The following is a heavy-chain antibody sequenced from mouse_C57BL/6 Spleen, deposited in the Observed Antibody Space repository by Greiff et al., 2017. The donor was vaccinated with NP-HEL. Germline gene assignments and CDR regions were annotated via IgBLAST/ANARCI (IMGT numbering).Heavy chain of an antibody. Sequence: VQLQQSGGGLVQPGGSLSLSCAASGFTFTDYYMSWVRQPPGKALEWLGFIRNKANGYTTEYSASVKGRFTISRDNSQSILYLQMNALRAEDSATYYCARYGDYTYAMDYWGQGTSVTVSS. CDR1: GFTFTDYY. CDR2: IRNKANGYTT. CDR3: ARYGDYTYAMDY. V-gene: IGHV7-3*01. J-gene: IGHJ4*01. D-gene: IGHD2-12*01.